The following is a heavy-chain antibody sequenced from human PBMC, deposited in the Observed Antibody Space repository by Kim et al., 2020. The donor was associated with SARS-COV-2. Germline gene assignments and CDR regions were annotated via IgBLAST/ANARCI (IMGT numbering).Heavy chain of an antibody. CDR3: AGDGTAGYSTN. V-gene: IGHV3-48*02. Sequence: RDDPDPVKGRLTISRDNAKNSLYLQMNSLRDEDTAVYYGAGDGTAGYSTNWGQGTLVTVSS. D-gene: IGHD2-8*01. J-gene: IGHJ4*02. CDR2: R.